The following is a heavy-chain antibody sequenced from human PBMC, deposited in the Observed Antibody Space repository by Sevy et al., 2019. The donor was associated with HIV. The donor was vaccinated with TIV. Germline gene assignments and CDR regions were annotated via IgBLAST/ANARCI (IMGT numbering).Heavy chain of an antibody. Sequence: GGSLRLSCAASVFTFSSYAMSWVRQAPGKGLEWVSAISGSGGSTYYADSVKGRFTISRDNSKNTLYLQMNSLRAEDTAVYYCAKDRTYSSGWFPYWGQGTLVTVSS. CDR2: ISGSGGST. V-gene: IGHV3-23*01. CDR1: VFTFSSYA. CDR3: AKDRTYSSGWFPY. D-gene: IGHD6-19*01. J-gene: IGHJ4*02.